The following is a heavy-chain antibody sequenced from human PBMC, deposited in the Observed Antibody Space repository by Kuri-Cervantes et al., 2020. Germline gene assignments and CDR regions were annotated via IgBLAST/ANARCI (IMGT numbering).Heavy chain of an antibody. Sequence: GESLKISCVVSGLTFSRYGMHWVRQAPGKGLVWVSRINSDGSRTIYADSVKGRFTISRDNAKNTLYLQMNSLRDEDTAVYYCAKSDWFDPWGQGTLVTVSS. J-gene: IGHJ5*02. CDR1: GLTFSRYG. CDR3: AKSDWFDP. V-gene: IGHV3-74*01. CDR2: INSDGSRT.